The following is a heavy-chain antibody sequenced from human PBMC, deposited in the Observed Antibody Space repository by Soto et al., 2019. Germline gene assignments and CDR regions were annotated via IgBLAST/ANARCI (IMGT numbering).Heavy chain of an antibody. CDR1: GFTFSSYG. D-gene: IGHD2-15*01. J-gene: IGHJ6*03. V-gene: IGHV3-33*01. Sequence: GGSLRLSCAASGFTFSSYGMHWVRQAPGKGLEWVAVIWYDGSNKYYADSVKGRFTISRDNSKNTLYLQMNSLRAEDTAVYYCARVRVAHYYMDVWGKGTTVTVSS. CDR2: IWYDGSNK. CDR3: ARVRVAHYYMDV.